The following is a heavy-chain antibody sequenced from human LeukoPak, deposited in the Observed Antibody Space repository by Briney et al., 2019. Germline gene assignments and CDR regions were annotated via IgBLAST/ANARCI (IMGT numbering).Heavy chain of an antibody. CDR1: GLTVSSNH. CDR2: IYTGGIT. D-gene: IGHD2-2*01. J-gene: IGHJ4*02. Sequence: GGSLRLSCAASGLTVSSNHMAWVRQAPEKGLEWVSVIYTGGITYYADSVQGRFTISRDNSKNTVYLQMNSLRVEDTALYYCARDHAPAEGGLDYWGQGTQVTVSP. V-gene: IGHV3-53*01. CDR3: ARDHAPAEGGLDY.